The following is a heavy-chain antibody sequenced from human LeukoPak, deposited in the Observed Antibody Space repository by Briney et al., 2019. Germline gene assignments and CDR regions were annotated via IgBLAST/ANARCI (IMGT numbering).Heavy chain of an antibody. CDR3: ARDTEHLYFVFDY. CDR1: GFTFSRYS. D-gene: IGHD2-2*02. J-gene: IGHJ4*02. CDR2: ISRSGSTI. V-gene: IGHV3-48*02. Sequence: PGGSLTLSCAASGFTFSRYSMNWVRHAPGKGLEWVSYISRSGSTIYYADSVKGRFTISRDNAKNSLHLQMNSLRDEDTAVYYCARDTEHLYFVFDYWGQGTLVTVSS.